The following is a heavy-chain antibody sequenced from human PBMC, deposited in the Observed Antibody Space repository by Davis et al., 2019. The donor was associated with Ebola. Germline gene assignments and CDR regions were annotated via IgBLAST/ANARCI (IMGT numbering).Heavy chain of an antibody. CDR1: GFTFSSYA. D-gene: IGHD5-24*01. Sequence: GGSLRLSCAASGFTFSSYAMHWVRQAPGKGLEWVSAISGSGGSTYYADSVKGRFTISRDNSKNTLYLQMNSLRAEDTAVYYCAKASVRWYYFDYWGQGTLVTVSS. CDR2: ISGSGGST. CDR3: AKASVRWYYFDY. J-gene: IGHJ4*02. V-gene: IGHV3-23*01.